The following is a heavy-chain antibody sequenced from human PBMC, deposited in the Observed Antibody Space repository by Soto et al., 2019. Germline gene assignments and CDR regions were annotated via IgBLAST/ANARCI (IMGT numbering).Heavy chain of an antibody. V-gene: IGHV3-53*01. CDR2: MYSGGGT. CDR1: GFTVGNNY. D-gene: IGHD6-19*01. Sequence: EVHLVVSGGGLIQPGGSLRLSCAASGFTVGNNYMNWVRQAPGKGLEWVSLMYSGGGTYYADSVKGRFTMSRDSSKNTLYLQLNSLRAEDTAMYYCTTSPSVGVWGQGTTVTVSS. J-gene: IGHJ6*02. CDR3: TTSPSVGV.